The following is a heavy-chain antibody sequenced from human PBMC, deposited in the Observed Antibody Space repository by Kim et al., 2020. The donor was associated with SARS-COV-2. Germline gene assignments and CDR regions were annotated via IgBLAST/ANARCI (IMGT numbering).Heavy chain of an antibody. CDR3: ARDGGAVAGTYVERRFDY. D-gene: IGHD6-19*01. CDR2: IIPIFGTA. Sequence: SVKVSCKASGGTFSSYAISWVRQAPGQGLEWMGGIIPIFGTANYAQKFQGRVTITADESTSTAYMELSSLRSEDTAVYYCARDGGAVAGTYVERRFDYWGQGTLVTVSS. J-gene: IGHJ4*02. V-gene: IGHV1-69*13. CDR1: GGTFSSYA.